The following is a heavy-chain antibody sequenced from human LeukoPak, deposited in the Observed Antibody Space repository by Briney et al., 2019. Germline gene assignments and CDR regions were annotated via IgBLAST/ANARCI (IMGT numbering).Heavy chain of an antibody. D-gene: IGHD1-26*01. CDR2: IKEDGSEK. CDR1: GFTFSDYA. J-gene: IGHJ4*02. CDR3: ARGGRSGSFDY. Sequence: GGSLRLSCAASGFTFSDYAMTWVRQAPGKGLEWVATIKEDGSEKYYVESVKGRFTISRDNAKNSLYLQMNSLRAEDTVVYYCARGGRSGSFDYWGQGTLVTVSS. V-gene: IGHV3-7*04.